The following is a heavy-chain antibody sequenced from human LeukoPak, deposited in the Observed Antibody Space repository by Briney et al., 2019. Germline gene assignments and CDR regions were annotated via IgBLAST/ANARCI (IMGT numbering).Heavy chain of an antibody. Sequence: ASVKVSCKTSGYTFTGYYMHWVRQAPGQGLEWMGRINPNSGGTNYAQKFQGRVTMTRDTSISTAYMELSRLRSDDTAVYYCATGGRYSSGWIDYWGQGTLVTVSS. CDR2: INPNSGGT. CDR3: ATGGRYSSGWIDY. D-gene: IGHD6-19*01. V-gene: IGHV1-2*06. J-gene: IGHJ4*02. CDR1: GYTFTGYY.